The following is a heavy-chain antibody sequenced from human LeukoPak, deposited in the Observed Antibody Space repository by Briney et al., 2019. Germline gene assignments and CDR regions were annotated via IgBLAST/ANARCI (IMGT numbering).Heavy chain of an antibody. V-gene: IGHV3-23*01. CDR2: ISGSGGST. CDR3: AKRSTPRIAAAGTNWFDP. D-gene: IGHD6-13*01. Sequence: GGSLRLSCAASGFTFSDYYMSWIRQAPGKGLEWVSAISGSGGSTYYADSVKGRFTISRDNSKNTLYLQMNSLRAEDTAVYYCAKRSTPRIAAAGTNWFDPWGQGTLVTVSS. J-gene: IGHJ5*02. CDR1: GFTFSDYY.